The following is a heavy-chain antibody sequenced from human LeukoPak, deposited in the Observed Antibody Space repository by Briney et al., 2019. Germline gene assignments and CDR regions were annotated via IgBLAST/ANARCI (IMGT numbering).Heavy chain of an antibody. Sequence: GGSLRLSCAASGFTFSDSYMTWVRQAPGKGLEWVSSISSSSSYTYYADSVKSRFTISRDNAKNSVYLQMNSLRAEDTAVYYCAGPLYFDFWSGYYGLDAFDIWGQGTMVTVSS. V-gene: IGHV3-11*06. D-gene: IGHD3-3*01. CDR2: ISSSSSYT. CDR1: GFTFSDSY. J-gene: IGHJ3*02. CDR3: AGPLYFDFWSGYYGLDAFDI.